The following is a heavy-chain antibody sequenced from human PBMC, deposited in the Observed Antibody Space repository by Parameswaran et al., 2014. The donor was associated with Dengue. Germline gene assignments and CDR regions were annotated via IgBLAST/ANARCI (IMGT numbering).Heavy chain of an antibody. CDR3: ARGYYMDV. J-gene: IGHJ6*03. CDR2: IKQDGSEK. Sequence: VPQMPGKGLEWVANIKQDGSEKYYVDSVKGRFTISRDNAKNSLYLQMNSLRAEDTAVYYCARGYYMDVWGKGTTVTVSS. V-gene: IGHV3-7*01.